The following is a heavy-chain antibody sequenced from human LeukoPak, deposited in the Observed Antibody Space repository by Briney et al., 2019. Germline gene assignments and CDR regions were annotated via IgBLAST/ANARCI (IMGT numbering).Heavy chain of an antibody. D-gene: IGHD6-6*01. V-gene: IGHV3-21*04. J-gene: IGHJ4*02. CDR2: ISSSSSYI. Sequence: PGGSLRLSCAASGFTFSSYSMTWVRQAPGKGLEWVSSISSSSSYIYYADSVKGRFTISRDNAKNSLYLQMNSLRAEDTAVYYCARDTIAARPGSGFDYWGQGTLVTVSS. CDR3: ARDTIAARPGSGFDY. CDR1: GFTFSSYS.